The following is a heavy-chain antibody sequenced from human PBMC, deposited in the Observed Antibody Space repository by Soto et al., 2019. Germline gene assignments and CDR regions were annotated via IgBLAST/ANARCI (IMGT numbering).Heavy chain of an antibody. CDR1: GFSLSTTRVG. V-gene: IGHV2-5*02. Sequence: QITLKESGPTLVKPTQTLTLTCTFPGFSLSTTRVGVGWIRQPPGEALEWLALLYWDDDKLYSPSLKRRLTITKDTSKNQVVLTLTNMDPVDTATYYCAHSKTSGMRYYFDYWGQGTLVTVSS. CDR2: LYWDDDK. CDR3: AHSKTSGMRYYFDY. J-gene: IGHJ4*02.